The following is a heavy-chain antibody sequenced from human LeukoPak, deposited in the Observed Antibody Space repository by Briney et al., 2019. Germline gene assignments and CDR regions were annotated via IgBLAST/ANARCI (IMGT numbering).Heavy chain of an antibody. D-gene: IGHD2-2*01. J-gene: IGHJ4*02. CDR3: ARDRSSTYFDY. Sequence: GGSLRLSCAASGFTFSNAWMSWVRQAPGKGLEWVAVIWYDGSNKYYADSVKGRFTISRDNSKNTLYLQMNSLRAEDTAVYYCARDRSSTYFDYWAQGTPVTVSS. CDR2: IWYDGSNK. CDR1: GFTFSNAW. V-gene: IGHV3-33*08.